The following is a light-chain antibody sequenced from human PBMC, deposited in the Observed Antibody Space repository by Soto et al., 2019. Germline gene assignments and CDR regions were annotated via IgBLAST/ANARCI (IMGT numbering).Light chain of an antibody. CDR1: SSDVGGYNY. Sequence: QSALTQPASVSGSPGQSITISCTGTSSDVGGYNYVSWYQQHPDKAPKLMIYDKNERPSGIPDRFSASKSGTSATLGITGLQTGDEADYYCGAWDHSLNVGVFGGGTKLTVL. CDR3: GAWDHSLNVGV. V-gene: IGLV2-14*01. CDR2: DKN. J-gene: IGLJ3*02.